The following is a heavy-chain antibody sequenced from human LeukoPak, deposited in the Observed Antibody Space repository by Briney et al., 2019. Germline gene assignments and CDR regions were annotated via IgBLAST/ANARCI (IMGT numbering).Heavy chain of an antibody. CDR2: ISDSGST. D-gene: IGHD3-10*01. CDR3: ARAPPFLWFGESRTFYGMDV. J-gene: IGHJ6*02. CDR1: GGSFRGYF. Sequence: TPSETLSLTCAVYGGSFRGYFWSWIRQPPGKGLEWIGEISDSGSTKYNPSLESRVTISVDTSKNLLSLKLSSVTAADTAVYYCARAPPFLWFGESRTFYGMDVWGQGTTVTVSS. V-gene: IGHV4-34*01.